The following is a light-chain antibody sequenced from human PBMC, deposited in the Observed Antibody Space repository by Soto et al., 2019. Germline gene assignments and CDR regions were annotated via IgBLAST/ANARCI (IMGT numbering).Light chain of an antibody. V-gene: IGKV3-15*01. Sequence: PGERATLSCRASQTVRNFLGWSQQKPGQAPRLLIYNVSTAATGIPDRISGSGSGTEFTLSICSLQCEDLAVYYCQLYNNWPSPLGRGTRLGIK. CDR1: QTVRNF. CDR3: QLYNNWPSP. J-gene: IGKJ5*01. CDR2: NVS.